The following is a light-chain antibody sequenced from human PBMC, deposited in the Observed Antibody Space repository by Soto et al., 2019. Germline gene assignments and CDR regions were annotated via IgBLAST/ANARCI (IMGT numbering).Light chain of an antibody. Sequence: DIQMTQSPSSLSASVGDRVTIPCRASQRITNSLNWYQQKPGRAPNLLICAASSLQRGAPSRFSGSGSGTDFTLTISSLQPDDFATYYCQQTYSPPFTFGPGTKVDIK. J-gene: IGKJ3*01. CDR1: QRITNS. CDR2: AAS. V-gene: IGKV1-39*01. CDR3: QQTYSPPFT.